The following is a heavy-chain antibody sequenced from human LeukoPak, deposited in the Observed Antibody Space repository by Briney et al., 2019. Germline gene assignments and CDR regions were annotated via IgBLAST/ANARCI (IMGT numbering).Heavy chain of an antibody. CDR3: AKLEAPYDYFWGLDY. CDR2: ISGSGSST. D-gene: IGHD3-16*01. Sequence: PGGSLRLSCAASGFTFNTYWMSWVRQAPGKGLGWVSAISGSGSSTYYADSVKGRFTISRDNSKNTLYLQMNSLRAEDTAVYYCAKLEAPYDYFWGLDYWGQGTLVTVSS. V-gene: IGHV3-23*01. CDR1: GFTFNTYW. J-gene: IGHJ4*02.